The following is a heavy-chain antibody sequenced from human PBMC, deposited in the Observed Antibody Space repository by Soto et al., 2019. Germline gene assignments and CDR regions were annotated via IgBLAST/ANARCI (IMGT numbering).Heavy chain of an antibody. CDR1: GYTFSNFW. J-gene: IGHJ4*02. CDR2: IYPGDHET. CDR3: ARSPRSSPYFDF. Sequence: GESRKISCQCSGYTFSNFWIGWVRQLPGQGLGWMGIIYPGDHETRYSPSFLGKVTISAETSINTAYLQWSSLEASDSAFYFCARSPRSSPYFDFWGQGALVTVSS. V-gene: IGHV5-51*01. D-gene: IGHD6-13*01.